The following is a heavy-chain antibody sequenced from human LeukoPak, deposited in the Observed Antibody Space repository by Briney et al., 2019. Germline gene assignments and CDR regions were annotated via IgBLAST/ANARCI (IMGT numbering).Heavy chain of an antibody. J-gene: IGHJ4*02. CDR3: ARDQEGYSYGYIFDY. CDR1: GFTVSSNY. D-gene: IGHD5-18*01. V-gene: IGHV3-53*01. Sequence: GGSLRLSCAASGFTVSSNYMSWVRQAPGKGLEWVSVIYSGGSTYYADSVKGRFTISRDNAKNSLYLQMNSLRAEDTAMYYCARDQEGYSYGYIFDYWGQGTLVTVSS. CDR2: IYSGGST.